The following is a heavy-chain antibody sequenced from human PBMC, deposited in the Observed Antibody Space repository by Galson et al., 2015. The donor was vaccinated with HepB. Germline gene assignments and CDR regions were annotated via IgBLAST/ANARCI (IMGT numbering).Heavy chain of an antibody. Sequence: SLRLSCAASGFTFSSYAMHWVRQAPGKGLEWVAVISYDGSNKYYADSVKGRFTISRDNSKNTLYLQMNSLRAEDTAVYYCARDNYKAGYYYYGMDVWGQGTTVTVSS. CDR2: ISYDGSNK. J-gene: IGHJ6*02. CDR3: ARDNYKAGYYYYGMDV. D-gene: IGHD4-11*01. V-gene: IGHV3-30-3*01. CDR1: GFTFSSYA.